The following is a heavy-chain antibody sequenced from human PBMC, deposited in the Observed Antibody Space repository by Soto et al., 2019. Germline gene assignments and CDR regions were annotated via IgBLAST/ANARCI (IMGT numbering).Heavy chain of an antibody. CDR1: GFTFSSYV. D-gene: IGHD3-22*01. Sequence: QVQLVESVGGVVQPGRSLRLSCAASGFTFSSYVMHWVRQAPGKGLEWVEVISYDGSNKYYADSVKGRFTIARDNSKNSLYLQMNSLRSEDTALYYCATAITMIVVVTPIYYWGQGTLVTVSS. CDR3: ATAITMIVVVTPIYY. J-gene: IGHJ4*02. CDR2: ISYDGSNK. V-gene: IGHV3-30*03.